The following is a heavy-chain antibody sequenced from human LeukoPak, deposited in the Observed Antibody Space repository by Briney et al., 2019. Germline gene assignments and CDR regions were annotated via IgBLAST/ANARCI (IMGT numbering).Heavy chain of an antibody. D-gene: IGHD2-8*01. CDR2: ISSSSSYI. V-gene: IGHV3-21*01. Sequence: KPGGSLRLSCAASGFTFSSYSMNWVRQAPGKGLEWVSSISSSSSYIYYADSVKGRFTISRDNAKNSLYLQMNSLRAEDTAVYYCARDHRGLMLFEYWGQGTLVTVSS. J-gene: IGHJ4*02. CDR1: GFTFSSYS. CDR3: ARDHRGLMLFEY.